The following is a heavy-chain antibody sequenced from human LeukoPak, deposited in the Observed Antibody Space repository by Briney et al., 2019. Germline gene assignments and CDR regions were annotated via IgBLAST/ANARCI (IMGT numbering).Heavy chain of an antibody. J-gene: IGHJ4*02. Sequence: TGGSLRLSCAASGVTLSSYAMSWARQAPGKGLEWVSGISSSGSGGNTYYADSVKGRFTISRDSSKNTLFLHMNTLRAEDTAIYYCAKADGICTGGICYRHFDNWGQGTLVTVSS. V-gene: IGHV3-23*01. CDR1: GVTLSSYA. CDR2: ISSSGSGGNT. CDR3: AKADGICTGGICYRHFDN. D-gene: IGHD2-8*02.